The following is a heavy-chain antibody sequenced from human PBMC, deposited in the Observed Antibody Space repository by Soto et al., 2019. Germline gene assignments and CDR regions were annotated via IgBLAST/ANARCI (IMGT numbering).Heavy chain of an antibody. CDR2: ISYDGSNK. D-gene: IGHD5-12*01. J-gene: IGHJ4*02. Sequence: QVQLVESGGGVVQPGRSLRLSCAASGFTFSSYGMHWVRQAPGKGLEWVAVISYDGSNKYYADSVKGRFTISRDNSQNTVYLQMNSLRAGDPAVYYCARGGGDSAYDFDSWGQGTLVTVSS. V-gene: IGHV3-30*03. CDR1: GFTFSSYG. CDR3: ARGGGDSAYDFDS.